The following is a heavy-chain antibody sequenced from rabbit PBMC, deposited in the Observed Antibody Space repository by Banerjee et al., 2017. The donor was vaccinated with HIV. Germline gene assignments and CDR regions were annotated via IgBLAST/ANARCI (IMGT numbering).Heavy chain of an antibody. D-gene: IGHD2-1*01. CDR3: ARRNSDGRDYGTLHL. V-gene: IGHV1S40*01. Sequence: QSLEESGGDLVKPGASLTLTCTASGFSLSNKYVMCWVRQAPGKGLEWIGCINTSSGNTVYASWAKGRFTISKTSSTTVTLQMTSLTAADTATYFCARRNSDGRDYGTLHLWGQGTLVTVS. J-gene: IGHJ3*01. CDR1: GFSLSNKYV. CDR2: INTSSGNT.